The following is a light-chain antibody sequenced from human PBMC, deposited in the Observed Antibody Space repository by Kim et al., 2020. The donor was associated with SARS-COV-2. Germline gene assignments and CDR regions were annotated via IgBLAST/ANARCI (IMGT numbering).Light chain of an antibody. CDR3: QQYGSSFTWT. CDR1: QSVSSSY. J-gene: IGKJ1*01. Sequence: EIVLTQSPGTLSLSPGERATLSCRASQSVSSSYLAWYQQKPGQAPRLLIYGASSRATGIPDRCSGSGSGTDFTLTISRLEPEDFAEYYCQQYGSSFTWTFCQGTTVDIK. V-gene: IGKV3-20*01. CDR2: GAS.